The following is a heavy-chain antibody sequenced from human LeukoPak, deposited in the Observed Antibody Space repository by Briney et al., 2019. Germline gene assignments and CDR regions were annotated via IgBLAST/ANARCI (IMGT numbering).Heavy chain of an antibody. D-gene: IGHD1-14*01. CDR1: GFTFSSYA. J-gene: IGHJ4*02. CDR3: AKRRQSGIGSLYYFDS. V-gene: IGHV3-23*01. Sequence: PGGSLRLSCAASGFTFSSYAMSWVRQAPGMRLEWVSAISTSGDSTYYTDSVKGRFTISRDNSKNTLYLQMNSLAAEDTAIYFCAKRRQSGIGSLYYFDSWGQGTLVTVSS. CDR2: ISTSGDST.